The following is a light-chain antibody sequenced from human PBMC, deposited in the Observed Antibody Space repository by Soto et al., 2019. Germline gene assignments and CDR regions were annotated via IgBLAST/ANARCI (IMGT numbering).Light chain of an antibody. Sequence: VLTKSPDSLAVSLCERAIIKWKSSQSVLSSSNNKNYLAWYPQTQGQPPKVXIYWASTRESGVPDRFIGSGAGSDFTLAISSLKADDVPVDFCHQYYSSTWTFRQGTKVDIK. J-gene: IGKJ1*01. CDR2: WAS. V-gene: IGKV4-1*01. CDR1: QSVLSSSNNKNY. CDR3: HQYYSSTWT.